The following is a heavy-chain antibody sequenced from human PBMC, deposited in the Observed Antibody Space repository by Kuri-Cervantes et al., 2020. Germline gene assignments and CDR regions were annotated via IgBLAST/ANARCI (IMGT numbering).Heavy chain of an antibody. CDR1: GYTFTGYY. J-gene: IGHJ4*02. CDR3: ARAHYYDSSGYYYPGKISY. V-gene: IGHV1-2*02. D-gene: IGHD3-22*01. CDR2: INPNSGGT. Sequence: ASVKVSCKASGYTFTGYYMHWVRQAPGQGLEWMGWINPNSGGTNYAQKFQGRVTMTRDTSISTAYMELSRLRSDDTAVYYCARAHYYDSSGYYYPGKISYWGQGTLVTVSS.